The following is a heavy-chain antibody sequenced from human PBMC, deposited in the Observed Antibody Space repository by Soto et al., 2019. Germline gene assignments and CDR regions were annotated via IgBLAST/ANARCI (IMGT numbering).Heavy chain of an antibody. Sequence: EVQLLESGGGLVQXGXSLRLSCAASGFTFSSYAMSWVRQAPGKGLEWVSAISGSGGSTYYADSVKGRFTISRDNSKNTLYLQMTSLRAEDTAVYYCAYSSTPFDYWGQGTLVTVSS. V-gene: IGHV3-23*01. CDR1: GFTFSSYA. CDR2: ISGSGGST. J-gene: IGHJ4*02. CDR3: AYSSTPFDY. D-gene: IGHD6-13*01.